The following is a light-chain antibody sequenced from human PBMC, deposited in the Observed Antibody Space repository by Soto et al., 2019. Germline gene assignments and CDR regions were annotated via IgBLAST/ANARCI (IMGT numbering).Light chain of an antibody. CDR3: SSYAGSNNVI. Sequence: QSALTQPPSASSSPGQSVTVSCTGAASNVGGYNYVSWYQQHPGKPPKLIISEFRERASGVPDRFSASKSGNTASLTVSGLQAEDEADYYCSSYAGSNNVIFGGGTKLTVL. CDR1: ASNVGGYNY. V-gene: IGLV2-8*02. J-gene: IGLJ2*01. CDR2: EFR.